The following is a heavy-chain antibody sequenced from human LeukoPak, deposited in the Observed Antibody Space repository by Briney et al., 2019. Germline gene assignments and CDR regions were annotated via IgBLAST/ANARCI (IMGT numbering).Heavy chain of an antibody. CDR1: GFTFDDYA. CDR2: ISWNSGSI. V-gene: IGHV3-9*01. D-gene: IGHD3-10*01. CDR3: ERQYYYDAFDI. Sequence: GGSLRLSCAASGFTFDDYAMHWVRQAPGKGLEWVSGISWNSGSIGYADSVKGRFTISRDNAKNSLYLQMNSLRAEDTALYYCERQYYYDAFDIWGQGTMVTVSS. J-gene: IGHJ3*02.